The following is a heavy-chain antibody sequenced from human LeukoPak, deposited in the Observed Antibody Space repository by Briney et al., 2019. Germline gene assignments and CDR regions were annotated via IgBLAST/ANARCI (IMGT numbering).Heavy chain of an antibody. CDR1: GGSISSYY. CDR3: ARGGGSSYDFWSGYYRPPGFDY. D-gene: IGHD3-3*01. J-gene: IGHJ4*02. CDR2: IYYSGST. Sequence: PSETLSLTCTVSGGSISSYYWSWIRQPPGKGLEWIGYIYYSGSTNYNPSLKSRVTISVDTSKNQFSLKLSSVTAADTAVYYCARGGGSSYDFWSGYYRPPGFDYWGQGTLVTVSS. V-gene: IGHV4-59*01.